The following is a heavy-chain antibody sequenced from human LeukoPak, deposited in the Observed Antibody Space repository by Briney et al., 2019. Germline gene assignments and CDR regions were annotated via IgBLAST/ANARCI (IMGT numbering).Heavy chain of an antibody. CDR2: ISSNGGST. CDR3: VKDQALLWYSYGDDY. V-gene: IGHV3-64D*06. D-gene: IGHD5-18*01. J-gene: IGHJ4*02. Sequence: GGSLRPSCAASGFSVSDNYMSWVRQAPGKGLEYVSAISSNGGSTYYADSVKGRFTISRDNSKNTLYLQMSSLRAEDTAVYYCVKDQALLWYSYGDDYWGQGTLVTVSS. CDR1: GFSVSDNY.